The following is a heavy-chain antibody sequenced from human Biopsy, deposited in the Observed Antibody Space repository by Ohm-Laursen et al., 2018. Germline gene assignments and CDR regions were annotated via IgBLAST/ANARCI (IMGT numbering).Heavy chain of an antibody. CDR2: ISHTGYT. J-gene: IGHJ1*01. V-gene: IGHV4-59*11. Sequence: VTLSLTCTVSGGSFTGLYWTWIRQAPGKGLEWIGHISHTGYTSYKSSLKSRVTISLDTSRKHFFLRLTSLAAADTAVYYCARGSNEYGGLYFPHWGQGTLVTVSS. CDR1: GGSFTGLY. D-gene: IGHD4-23*01. CDR3: ARGSNEYGGLYFPH.